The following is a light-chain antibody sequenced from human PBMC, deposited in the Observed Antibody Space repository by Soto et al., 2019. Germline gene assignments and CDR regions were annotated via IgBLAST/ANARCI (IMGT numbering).Light chain of an antibody. Sequence: QPVLTQAPSASGTPGQRVTISCSGSSSNIGSHTVSWYQQLPGTAPKLLIYGNTNRPSGVPDRFSGSKSGTSASLAITGLQAEDEADYYCQSFDGSLSGYVFGTGTKLTVL. J-gene: IGLJ1*01. CDR3: QSFDGSLSGYV. CDR1: SSNIGSHT. V-gene: IGLV1-44*01. CDR2: GNT.